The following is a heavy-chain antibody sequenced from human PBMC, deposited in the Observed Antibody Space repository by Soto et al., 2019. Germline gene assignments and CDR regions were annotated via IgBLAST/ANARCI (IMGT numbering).Heavy chain of an antibody. J-gene: IGHJ4*02. CDR1: GFSLSTSGVG. V-gene: IGHV2-5*02. CDR3: AHYLTAAPGRTSGFVY. D-gene: IGHD6-13*01. CDR2: IYWDDDK. Sequence: QITLKESGPTLVKPTQTLTLTCTFSGFSLSTSGVGVGWIRQPPGKALEWLALIYWDDDKRYSPSLKSRLTITKDTSKNQVVLTMTNMDPVDTATYYCAHYLTAAPGRTSGFVYWGQGTLVTVSS.